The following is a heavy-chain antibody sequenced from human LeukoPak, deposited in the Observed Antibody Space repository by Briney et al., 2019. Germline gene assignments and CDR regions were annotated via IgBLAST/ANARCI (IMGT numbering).Heavy chain of an antibody. D-gene: IGHD1-26*01. CDR3: ARDRIFGWYSGSLEAFDI. V-gene: IGHV4-31*03. CDR1: GGSISSGGYY. J-gene: IGHJ3*02. CDR2: IYYSGST. Sequence: PSQTLPLTCTVSGGSISSGGYYWSWIRQHPGKGLEWIGYIYYSGSTYYNPSLKSRVTISVDTSKNQFSLQLNSVTPEDTAVYYCARDRIFGWYSGSLEAFDIWGQGTMVTVSS.